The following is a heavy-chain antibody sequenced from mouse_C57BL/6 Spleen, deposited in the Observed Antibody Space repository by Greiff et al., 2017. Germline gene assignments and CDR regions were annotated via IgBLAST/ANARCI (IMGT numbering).Heavy chain of an antibody. Sequence: QVQLQQPGAELVRPGSSVKLSCKASGYTFTSYWMDWVKQRPGQGLEWIGEIYPRSGNTYYNEKFKGKATLTADKSSSTAYMELRSLTSEDSAVYFCAGGPNYYYGSYYAMDYWGQGTSVTVSS. D-gene: IGHD1-1*01. J-gene: IGHJ4*01. V-gene: IGHV1-81*01. CDR2: IYPRSGNT. CDR3: AGGPNYYYGSYYAMDY. CDR1: GYTFTSYW.